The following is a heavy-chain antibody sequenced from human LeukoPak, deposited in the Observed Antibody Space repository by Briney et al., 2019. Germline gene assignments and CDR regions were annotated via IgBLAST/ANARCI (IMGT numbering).Heavy chain of an antibody. J-gene: IGHJ4*02. CDR3: ARDLPVAAAAGISDY. D-gene: IGHD6-13*01. V-gene: IGHV3-21*01. CDR1: GFTFSSYS. Sequence: PGGSLRLSCAASGFTFSSYSMNWVRQAPGKGLEWVSSISSSSSYIYYADSVKGRFTISRDNAKNSLYLQMNSLRAEDMAVYYCARDLPVAAAAGISDYWGQGTLVTVSS. CDR2: ISSSSSYI.